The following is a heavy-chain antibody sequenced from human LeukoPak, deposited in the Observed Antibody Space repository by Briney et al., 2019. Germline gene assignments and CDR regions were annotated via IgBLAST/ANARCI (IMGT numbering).Heavy chain of an antibody. CDR3: ARGVHGDYRWYFDL. CDR1: GGSFSGYY. D-gene: IGHD4-17*01. V-gene: IGHV4-59*01. J-gene: IGHJ2*01. Sequence: SETLSLTCAVYGGSFSGYYWSWIRQPPGKGLEWIGYIYYSGSTNYNPSLKSRVTISVDTSKNKFSLKLSAVTAADTAVYYCARGVHGDYRWYFDLWGRGTLVTVSS. CDR2: IYYSGST.